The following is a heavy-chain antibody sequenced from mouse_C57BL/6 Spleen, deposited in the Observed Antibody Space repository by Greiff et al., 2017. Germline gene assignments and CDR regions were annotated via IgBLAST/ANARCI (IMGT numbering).Heavy chain of an antibody. CDR2: IDPNSGGT. V-gene: IGHV1-72*01. CDR3: AREARAAQATWDY. D-gene: IGHD3-2*02. CDR1: GYTFTSYW. J-gene: IGHJ2*01. Sequence: QVQLQQPGAELVKPGASVKLSCKASGYTFTSYWMHWVKQRPGRGLEWIGRIDPNSGGTKYNEKFKSKATLTVDNPSRTAYMELSSVTSEDAAVYDCAREARAAQATWDYWGQGTTLTVSS.